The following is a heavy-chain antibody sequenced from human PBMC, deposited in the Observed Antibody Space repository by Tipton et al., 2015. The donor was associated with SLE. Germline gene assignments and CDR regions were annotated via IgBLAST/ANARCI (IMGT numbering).Heavy chain of an antibody. J-gene: IGHJ6*03. CDR1: GDSINSPTHY. V-gene: IGHV4-39*07. Sequence: TLSLTCTVSGDSINSPTHYWGWIRQPPGKGLEWIGSIYFSGSTYYNPSLKSRVTISVDTSKNQFYLKLSSVIAADTAVYYCARDYSGYADIDVWGKGTTVTVSS. D-gene: IGHD5-12*01. CDR3: ARDYSGYADIDV. CDR2: IYFSGST.